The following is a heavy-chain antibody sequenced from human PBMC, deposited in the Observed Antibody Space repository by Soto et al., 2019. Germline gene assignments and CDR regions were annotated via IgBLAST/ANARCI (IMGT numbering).Heavy chain of an antibody. CDR1: GFTFCSYA. CDR2: ISGSGGST. CDR3: AKVSCSSTSCYVPRFDY. J-gene: IGHJ4*02. Sequence: WGSLRLSCAASGFTFCSYAMSRVRQAPGKGLEWVSAISGSGGSTYYADSVKGRFTISRDNSKNTLYLQMNSLRAEDTAVYYCAKVSCSSTSCYVPRFDYWGQGTLVTVSS. V-gene: IGHV3-23*01. D-gene: IGHD2-2*01.